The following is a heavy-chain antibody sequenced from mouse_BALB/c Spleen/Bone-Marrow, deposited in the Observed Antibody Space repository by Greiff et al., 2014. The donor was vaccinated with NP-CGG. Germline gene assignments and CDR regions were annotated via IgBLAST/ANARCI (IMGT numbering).Heavy chain of an antibody. CDR3: ATHYYGRFDY. J-gene: IGHJ2*01. CDR2: ISSGGGST. Sequence: EVKLVESGGGLVKPGGSLKLSCAASGFGSSSSDMSWVRQTPEKRLEWVGYISSGGGSTYYPDTVKGRFTIPRDNAKNTLYLQMSSLKSEDTAMYYCATHYYGRFDYWGQDTTLTVSS. D-gene: IGHD1-2*01. CDR1: GFGSSSSD. V-gene: IGHV5-12-1*01.